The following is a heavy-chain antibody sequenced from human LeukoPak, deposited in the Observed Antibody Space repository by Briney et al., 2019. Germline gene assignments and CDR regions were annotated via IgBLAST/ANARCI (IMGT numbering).Heavy chain of an antibody. V-gene: IGHV3-48*01. CDR2: ISSSSSII. D-gene: IGHD3-10*01. CDR3: ARDTGPWVATFGDCYYMDV. CDR1: GFTFSSYS. Sequence: GGSLRLSCAASGFTFSSYSMNWVRQAPGKGLEWVSYISSSSSIIYYADSVKGRFTISRNNAKNSLYLQMNSLRAEDTAVFYCARDTGPWVATFGDCYYMDVWGKGTTVTVSS. J-gene: IGHJ6*03.